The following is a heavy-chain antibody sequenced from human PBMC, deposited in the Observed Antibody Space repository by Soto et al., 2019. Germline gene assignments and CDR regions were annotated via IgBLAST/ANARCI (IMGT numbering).Heavy chain of an antibody. Sequence: EVQLLESGGGLVQPGGSLRLSCAASGFTFSNYAMSWVRQAPGKGLEWVSVISGSGGTTYYADSVKGRFTISRDNSKNTLYLQMHSLRAEDTAIYYCAKERPSFYFDYWGQGTLVTVSS. D-gene: IGHD3-16*02. V-gene: IGHV3-23*01. CDR2: ISGSGGTT. J-gene: IGHJ4*02. CDR1: GFTFSNYA. CDR3: AKERPSFYFDY.